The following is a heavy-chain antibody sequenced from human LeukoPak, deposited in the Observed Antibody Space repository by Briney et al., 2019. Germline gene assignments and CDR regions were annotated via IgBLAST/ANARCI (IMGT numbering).Heavy chain of an antibody. CDR3: ARVMWFGDLSQSDFDY. V-gene: IGHV4-34*01. CDR2: INNGGRT. CDR1: GGSFSGYY. J-gene: IGHJ4*02. Sequence: SETLSLTCAVYGGSFSGYYWSWIRQPPGKGLEWIAEINNGGRTNYNPSLESRVTISVDTSKNQFSLNVRSVTAADTAVYYCARVMWFGDLSQSDFDYWGQGNLVTVSS. D-gene: IGHD3-10*01.